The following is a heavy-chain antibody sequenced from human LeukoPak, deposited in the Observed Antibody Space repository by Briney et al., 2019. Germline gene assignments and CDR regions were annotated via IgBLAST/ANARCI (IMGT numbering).Heavy chain of an antibody. Sequence: GGSLRLSCAVSGLTFSDYYMSWTRQAPGKGPELVSYISPSGSSIFYVDSVKGRFTISRDNAKNSPYLQMNSLRAEGTAVYYCARRGSGSYYNAPVDYWGQGTLVTVSS. CDR2: ISPSGSSI. J-gene: IGHJ4*02. CDR3: ARRGSGSYYNAPVDY. D-gene: IGHD3-10*01. V-gene: IGHV3-11*01. CDR1: GLTFSDYY.